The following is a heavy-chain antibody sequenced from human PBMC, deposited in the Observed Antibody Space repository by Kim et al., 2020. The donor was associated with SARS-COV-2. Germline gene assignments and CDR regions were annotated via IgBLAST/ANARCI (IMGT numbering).Heavy chain of an antibody. CDR2: INTNTGNP. CDR3: ARDTYYYDSSGSDPGTWFDP. CDR1: GYTFTSYA. V-gene: IGHV7-4-1*02. D-gene: IGHD3-22*01. Sequence: ASVKVSCKASGYTFTSYAMNWVRQAPGQGLEWMGWINTNTGNPTYAQGFTGRFFFSLDTSVSTAYLQISSLKAEDTAVYYCARDTYYYDSSGSDPGTWFDPWGQGTLVTVSS. J-gene: IGHJ5*02.